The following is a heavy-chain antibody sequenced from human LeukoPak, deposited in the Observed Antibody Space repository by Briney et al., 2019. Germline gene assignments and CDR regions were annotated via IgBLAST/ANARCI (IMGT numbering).Heavy chain of an antibody. V-gene: IGHV1-8*01. CDR2: MNPNSGNT. CDR1: GYTFTSYD. CDR3: ARGTRSMVRGAIITYYFQH. D-gene: IGHD3-10*01. Sequence: GASVKVSCKASGYTFTSYDINWVRQATGQGLEWMGWMNPNSGNTGYAQKFQGRVTMTRNTSISTAYMELSSLRSEDTAVYYCARGTRSMVRGAIITYYFQHWGQGTLVTVSS. J-gene: IGHJ1*01.